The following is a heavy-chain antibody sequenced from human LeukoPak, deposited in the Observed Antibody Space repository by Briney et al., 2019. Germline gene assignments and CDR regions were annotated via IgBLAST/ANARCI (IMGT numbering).Heavy chain of an antibody. D-gene: IGHD2-2*01. V-gene: IGHV4-34*01. CDR2: INHSGST. CDR1: GGSFSGYY. CDR3: ARGELHCSSTSCYYYGMDV. J-gene: IGHJ6*02. Sequence: SETLSLTCAVYGGSFSGYYWSWIRQPPGKGPEWIGEINHSGSTNYNPSLKSRVTISVDTSKNQFSLKLSSVTAADTAVYYCARGELHCSSTSCYYYGMDVWGQGTTVTVSS.